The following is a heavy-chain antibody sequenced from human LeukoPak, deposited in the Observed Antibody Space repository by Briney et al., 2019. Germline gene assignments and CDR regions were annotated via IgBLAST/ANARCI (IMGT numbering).Heavy chain of an antibody. CDR2: IYWDDDK. J-gene: IGHJ4*02. CDR1: GFSLSTRGVG. Sequence: SGPTLVKPTPALTLTCTFSGFSLSTRGVGVGWIRQPPGKALEWLALIYWDDDKRYSPSLKSRLTITKDTSRNQVVLTMTNMDPVDTATYYCAHRWVGSSWYWVYFDYWGQGTLVTVSS. D-gene: IGHD6-13*01. V-gene: IGHV2-5*02. CDR3: AHRWVGSSWYWVYFDY.